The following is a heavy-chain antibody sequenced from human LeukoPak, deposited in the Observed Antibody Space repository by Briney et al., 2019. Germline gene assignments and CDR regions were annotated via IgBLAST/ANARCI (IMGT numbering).Heavy chain of an antibody. V-gene: IGHV3-74*01. Sequence: GGSLRLSCAASGFTFSSDWMHWVRQAPGKGLVWVSRISTDGSTTYSADSVKGRFTISRDNTKNTLYLQMNSLRAEDTAVYYCAKDLRVVDAFDFWGQGTMVTVSS. J-gene: IGHJ3*01. CDR3: AKDLRVVDAFDF. CDR1: GFTFSSDW. CDR2: ISTDGSTT.